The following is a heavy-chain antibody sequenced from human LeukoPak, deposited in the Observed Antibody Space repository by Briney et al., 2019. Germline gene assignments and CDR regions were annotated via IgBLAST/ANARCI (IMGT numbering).Heavy chain of an antibody. Sequence: GGSLRLSCTVSGFTVSSNSMSWVRQAPGKGLEWVSFIYSDNTHYSDSVKGRFTISRDNSKNTLYLQMNSLRAEDTAVYYCARDHPFGGSFHFDYWGQGTLVTVSS. CDR1: GFTVSSNS. CDR2: IYSDNT. V-gene: IGHV3-53*01. CDR3: ARDHPFGGSFHFDY. J-gene: IGHJ4*02. D-gene: IGHD3-16*01.